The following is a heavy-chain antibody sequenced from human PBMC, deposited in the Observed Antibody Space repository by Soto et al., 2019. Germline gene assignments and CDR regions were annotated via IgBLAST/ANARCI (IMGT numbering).Heavy chain of an antibody. J-gene: IGHJ4*02. Sequence: PGGSLRLSCAASGFTFANYAMSWVRQAPGKGLEWVSGIGLSGRETYYADSVKGRFTMSRDNSKNTLYLEMNSLRVEDTAVYYCANQCWYSASASVVPFHYWGQGTLVTVSS. CDR2: IGLSGRET. V-gene: IGHV3-23*01. CDR1: GFTFANYA. CDR3: ANQCWYSASASVVPFHY. D-gene: IGHD6-13*01.